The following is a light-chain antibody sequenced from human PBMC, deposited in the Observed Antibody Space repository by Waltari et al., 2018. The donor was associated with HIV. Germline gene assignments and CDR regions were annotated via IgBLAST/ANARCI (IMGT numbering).Light chain of an antibody. Sequence: QSALTQPPSASGSPGQSVTISCTGTSSDVGGYISVSWYQQHPGKAPKLMIYEVSKRPSGVPYRFSGSKSGNTASLTVSGLQPDDEADYYCSSYAGNNNLVFGGGTKLTVL. CDR3: SSYAGNNNLV. J-gene: IGLJ2*01. CDR2: EVS. CDR1: SSDVGGYIS. V-gene: IGLV2-8*01.